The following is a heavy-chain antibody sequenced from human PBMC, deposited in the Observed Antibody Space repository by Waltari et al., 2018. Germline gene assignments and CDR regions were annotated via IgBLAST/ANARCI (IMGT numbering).Heavy chain of an antibody. CDR3: ARQGYCANGVCYGWFDP. CDR1: GGSISGYY. Sequence: QVQLQESGPGLAKPSETLSLTCTVSGGSISGYYWRWIRQPPGKGLEWIGYIYYSGSTNYNPSLKGRVTISVDTSKNQFSLKLSSVTAADTAVYYCARQGYCANGVCYGWFDPWGQGTLVTVSS. V-gene: IGHV4-59*08. J-gene: IGHJ5*02. D-gene: IGHD2-8*01. CDR2: IYYSGST.